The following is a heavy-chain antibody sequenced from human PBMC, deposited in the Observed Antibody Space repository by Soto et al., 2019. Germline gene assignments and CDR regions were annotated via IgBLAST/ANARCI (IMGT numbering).Heavy chain of an antibody. Sequence: EVQLVESGGGLVQPGGSLRLSCAASGFTFSSYWMSWVRQAPGKGLEWVANIKQDGSEKYYVDSVKGRFTISRDNAKNSLYLQMNSLRAEDTAVYYCARDIVLVPAAIFEELHYYGMDVWGQGTTVTVSS. CDR2: IKQDGSEK. J-gene: IGHJ6*02. D-gene: IGHD2-2*01. V-gene: IGHV3-7*01. CDR3: ARDIVLVPAAIFEELHYYGMDV. CDR1: GFTFSSYW.